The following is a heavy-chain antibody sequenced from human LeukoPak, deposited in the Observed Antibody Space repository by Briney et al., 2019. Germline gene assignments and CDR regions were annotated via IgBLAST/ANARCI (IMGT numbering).Heavy chain of an antibody. D-gene: IGHD2-15*01. V-gene: IGHV1-2*02. Sequence: VSVKVSCKASGYTFNDYYIHWVRQAPGQGPEWMGWINCNAGGTKSAQNFQDRVTMTRDTSITTIYMELSRLTSDDTAVYYCTRDGVGRNCSGGPCYDHDAFDIWGQGTMVTVSS. CDR2: INCNAGGT. CDR3: TRDGVGRNCSGGPCYDHDAFDI. J-gene: IGHJ3*02. CDR1: GYTFNDYY.